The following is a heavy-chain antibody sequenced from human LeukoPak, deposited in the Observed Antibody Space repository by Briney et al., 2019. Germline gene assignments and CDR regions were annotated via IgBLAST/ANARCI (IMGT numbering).Heavy chain of an antibody. J-gene: IGHJ6*02. CDR2: IIPILGIA. V-gene: IGHV1-69*04. CDR3: ARFSGGSHVSGMDV. Sequence: SVKVSCKASGGTFSSYAISWVRQAPGQGLEWMGRIIPILGIANYAQKFQGIVTITADKSTSTAYMELSSLRSEDTAVYYCARFSGGSHVSGMDVWGQGTTVTVSS. CDR1: GGTFSSYA. D-gene: IGHD2-15*01.